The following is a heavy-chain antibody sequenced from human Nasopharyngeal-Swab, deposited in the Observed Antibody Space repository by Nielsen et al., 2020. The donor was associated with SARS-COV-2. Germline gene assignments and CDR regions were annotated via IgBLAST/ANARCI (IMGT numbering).Heavy chain of an antibody. V-gene: IGHV4-39*02. CDR2: IYYSGST. CDR3: ARDLSRYGFDP. Sequence: SETLSLTCTVSGGSISSSSYYWGWIRQPPGKGLEWIGSIYYSGSTYYNPSLKSRVTISVDTSKNQFSLKLSSVTPEDTAVYYCARDLSRYGFDPWGQGTLVTVSS. CDR1: GGSISSSSYY. D-gene: IGHD5-12*01. J-gene: IGHJ5*02.